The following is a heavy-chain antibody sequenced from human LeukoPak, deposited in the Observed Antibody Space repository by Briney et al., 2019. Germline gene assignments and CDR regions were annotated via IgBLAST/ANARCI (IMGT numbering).Heavy chain of an antibody. CDR1: GYTFTSYD. CDR3: ASADGARHPPSIDY. D-gene: IGHD4-17*01. Sequence: ASVKVSCKASGYTFTSYDINWVRQATGQGLEWMGWMNPNSGNTGYAQKFQGRVTMTRNTSISTAYMELSSLRSEDTAVYYCASADGARHPPSIDYWGQGTLVTVSS. J-gene: IGHJ4*02. V-gene: IGHV1-8*01. CDR2: MNPNSGNT.